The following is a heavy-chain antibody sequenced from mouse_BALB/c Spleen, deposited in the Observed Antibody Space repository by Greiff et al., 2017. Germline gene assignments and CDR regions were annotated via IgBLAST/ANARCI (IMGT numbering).Heavy chain of an antibody. CDR2: ISSGSSTI. D-gene: IGHD2-3*01. J-gene: IGHJ4*01. CDR1: GFTFSSFG. CDR3: ARGDGYYGYYYAMDY. Sequence: EVKLVESGGGLVQPGGSRKLSCAASGFTFSSFGMHWVRQAPEKGLEWVAYISSGSSTIYYADTVKGRFTISRDNPKNTLFLQMTSLRSEDTAMYYCARGDGYYGYYYAMDYWGQGTSVTVSS. V-gene: IGHV5-17*02.